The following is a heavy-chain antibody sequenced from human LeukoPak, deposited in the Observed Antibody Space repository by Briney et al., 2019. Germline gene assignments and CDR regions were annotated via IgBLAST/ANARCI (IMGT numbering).Heavy chain of an antibody. CDR2: ISAYTGNT. Sequence: GDSVKVSCKASGYTFTSYGISWVRQAPGQGLEWMGWISAYTGNTNYAQKLQGRVTVTTDTSTTTAYMELRNLTSDDTAVYYCARDKSSSWLPNGYWGQGTLVIVSS. CDR3: ARDKSSSWLPNGY. CDR1: GYTFTSYG. V-gene: IGHV1-18*01. J-gene: IGHJ4*02. D-gene: IGHD6-13*01.